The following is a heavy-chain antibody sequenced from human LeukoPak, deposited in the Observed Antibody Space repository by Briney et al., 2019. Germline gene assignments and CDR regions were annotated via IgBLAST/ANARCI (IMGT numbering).Heavy chain of an antibody. J-gene: IGHJ3*02. Sequence: GGSLRLSCAASGFTFRNYWMSWVRQAPGKGLEWVANIKQDGSEKYYVDSVKGQFTISRDNTKNSLYLQMNSLRAEDTAVYYCARRRMKNDAFAIWGQGTMVTVSS. CDR3: ARRRMKNDAFAI. CDR1: GFTFRNYW. D-gene: IGHD2-8*01. V-gene: IGHV3-7*01. CDR2: IKQDGSEK.